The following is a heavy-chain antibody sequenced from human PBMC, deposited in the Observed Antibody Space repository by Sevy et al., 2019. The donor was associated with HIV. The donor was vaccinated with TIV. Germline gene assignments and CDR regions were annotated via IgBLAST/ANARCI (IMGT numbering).Heavy chain of an antibody. V-gene: IGHV3-74*01. J-gene: IGHJ4*02. Sequence: GGSLRLSCAASGFIFTSDYMHWVRQPPGKGLVWVSHINTDGKIIRYAYSVKGRFTTSRDNAKNTLYLQMNSLRAEDTAVYYCARGSRGTFGSWGQGTLVTVSS. CDR3: ARGSRGTFGS. D-gene: IGHD1-26*01. CDR2: INTDGKII. CDR1: GFIFTSDY.